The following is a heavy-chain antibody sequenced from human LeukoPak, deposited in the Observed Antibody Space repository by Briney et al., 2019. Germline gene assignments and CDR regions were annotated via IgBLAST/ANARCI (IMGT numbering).Heavy chain of an antibody. V-gene: IGHV4-4*07. J-gene: IGHJ3*02. CDR3: ARDVGFHYDILTDPPGGDAFDI. CDR1: GGSISSYY. D-gene: IGHD3-9*01. CDR2: IYTSGST. Sequence: SETLSLTCTVSGGSISSYYWSWIRQPAGKGLEWIGRIYTSGSTNYNPSLKSRVTMSVDTSKNQFSLKLSSVTAADTAVYYCARDVGFHYDILTDPPGGDAFDIWAKGQWSPSLQ.